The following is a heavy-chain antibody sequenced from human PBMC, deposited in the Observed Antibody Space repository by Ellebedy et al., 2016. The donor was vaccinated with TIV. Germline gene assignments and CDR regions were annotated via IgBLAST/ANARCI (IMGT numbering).Heavy chain of an antibody. D-gene: IGHD3-10*01. CDR1: NYSISSGYY. CDR3: ARDYYGSLDY. J-gene: IGHJ4*02. V-gene: IGHV4-38-2*02. Sequence: GSLRLXXSVSNYSISSGYYWGWIRQPPGKGLEWIGSMYHSGSTYYNPSLKSRLTMSLDTSKNQFSLKLSSVTAADTAVYYCARDYYGSLDYWGQGILVTVSS. CDR2: MYHSGST.